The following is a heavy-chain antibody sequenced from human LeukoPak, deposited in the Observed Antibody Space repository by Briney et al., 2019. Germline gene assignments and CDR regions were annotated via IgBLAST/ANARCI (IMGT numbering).Heavy chain of an antibody. CDR1: GGSFSGYY. J-gene: IGHJ5*02. CDR3: ARVGTIFGADLGFDP. V-gene: IGHV4-34*01. Sequence: SETLSLTCAVYGGSFSGYYWSWIRQPPGKGLEWIGEINHSGSTNYNPSLKSRVTISVDTSKNQFSLKLSSVTAADTAVYYCARVGTIFGADLGFDPWGQGTLVTVSS. D-gene: IGHD3-3*01. CDR2: INHSGST.